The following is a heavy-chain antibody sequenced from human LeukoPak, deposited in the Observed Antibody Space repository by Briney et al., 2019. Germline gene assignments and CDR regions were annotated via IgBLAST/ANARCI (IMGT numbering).Heavy chain of an antibody. V-gene: IGHV3-30*04. CDR1: GFTFSSYA. J-gene: IGHJ4*02. CDR3: ARDIYDSSGSALDY. CDR2: ISYDGSNK. Sequence: PGGSLRLSCAASGFTFSSYAMHWVRQAPGKGLEWVAVISYDGSNKYYADSVKGRFTISRDNSKNTLYLQMNSLRAEDAAVYYCARDIYDSSGSALDYWGQGTLVTVSS. D-gene: IGHD3-22*01.